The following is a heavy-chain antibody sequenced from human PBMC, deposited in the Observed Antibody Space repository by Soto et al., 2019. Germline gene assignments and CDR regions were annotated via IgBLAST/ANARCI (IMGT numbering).Heavy chain of an antibody. CDR1: ICSIICYY. D-gene: IGHD3-9*01. J-gene: IGHJ5*02. V-gene: IGHV4-59*01. Sequence: SSTXSLTCTVAICSIICYYCILIRHPPGKGLEWIGYIHYTGNTNSNPSLKGRVTLSIDQSWNQFSLKLRSVTAADTAVYYCAASDYMTGFSYRDLKWLEPWGQGTLVNV. CDR2: IHYTGNT. CDR3: AASDYMTGFSYRDLKWLEP.